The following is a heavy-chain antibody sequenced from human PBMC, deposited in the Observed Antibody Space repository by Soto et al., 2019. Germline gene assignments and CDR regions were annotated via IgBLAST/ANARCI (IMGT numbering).Heavy chain of an antibody. Sequence: QVQLVESGGGVVQPGRSLRLSCAASGFTFSSYGMHWVRQAPGKGLEWVAVISYDGSNKYYADSVKGRFTISRDNSKNTLYLQMNGLRAEDTAVYYCAKERIAGAIFDYWGQGTLVTVSS. CDR1: GFTFSSYG. J-gene: IGHJ4*02. D-gene: IGHD6-19*01. V-gene: IGHV3-30*18. CDR2: ISYDGSNK. CDR3: AKERIAGAIFDY.